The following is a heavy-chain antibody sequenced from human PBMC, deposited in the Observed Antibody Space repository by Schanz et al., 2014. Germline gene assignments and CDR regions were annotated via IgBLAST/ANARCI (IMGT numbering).Heavy chain of an antibody. J-gene: IGHJ6*03. CDR2: ITGSGAT. Sequence: QVQLVESGGGVVQPGRSLRLSCAASGFTFNFYGIHWVRQAPGKGLEWVSIITGSGATYYADSVKGRFTISRDNSKNTLYLQMNSLRTEDTAVYFCARDHQWLARYYMDVWGKGTTVTVSS. D-gene: IGHD6-19*01. CDR1: GFTFNFYG. V-gene: IGHV3-NL1*01. CDR3: ARDHQWLARYYMDV.